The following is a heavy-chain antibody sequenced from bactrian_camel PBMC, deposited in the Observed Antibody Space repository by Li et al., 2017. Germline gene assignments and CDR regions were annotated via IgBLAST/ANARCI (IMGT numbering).Heavy chain of an antibody. CDR1: GLSTDHIA. D-gene: IGHD5*01. CDR2: ISTNGDT. V-gene: IGHV3S55*01. Sequence: HVQLVESGGGSVQAGESLRLSCTGSGLSTDHIAVYWYRQTPGNECELVSTISTNGDTYYADSVKGRFTISQDNAENMLFLQMNSLATEDTAVYYCATTGGNPGQGTQVTVS. J-gene: IGHJ4*01.